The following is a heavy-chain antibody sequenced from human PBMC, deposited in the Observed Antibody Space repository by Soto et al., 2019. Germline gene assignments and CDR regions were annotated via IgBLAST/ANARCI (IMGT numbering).Heavy chain of an antibody. CDR3: ARSRGYCSSTSCYGYYYMDV. D-gene: IGHD2-2*01. CDR1: GYTFTSYG. V-gene: IGHV1-18*01. J-gene: IGHJ6*03. CDR2: ISAYNGNT. Sequence: ASVKVSCKASGYTFTSYGISWVRQAPGQGLEWMGWISAYNGNTNYAQKLQGRVTMTTDTSTSTAYMELRSLRSDDTAVYYCARSRGYCSSTSCYGYYYMDVWGKGTTVTVSS.